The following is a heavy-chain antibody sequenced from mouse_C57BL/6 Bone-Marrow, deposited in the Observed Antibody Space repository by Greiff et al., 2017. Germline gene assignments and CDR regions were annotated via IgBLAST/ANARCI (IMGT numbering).Heavy chain of an antibody. Sequence: EVQRVESEGGLVQPGSSMKLSCTASGFTFSDYYMAWVRQVPEKGLEWVANINYDGSSTYYLDSLKSRFIISRDNAKNILYLQMSSLKSEDTATYYCARSFYGVYFDYWGQGTTLTVSS. D-gene: IGHD1-1*01. CDR3: ARSFYGVYFDY. CDR2: INYDGSST. V-gene: IGHV5-16*01. CDR1: GFTFSDYY. J-gene: IGHJ2*01.